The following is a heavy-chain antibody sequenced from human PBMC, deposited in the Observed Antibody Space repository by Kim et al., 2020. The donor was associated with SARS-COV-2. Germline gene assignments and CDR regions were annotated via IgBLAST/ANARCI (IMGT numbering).Heavy chain of an antibody. J-gene: IGHJ4*02. V-gene: IGHV4-31*03. CDR3: ARVYPLHPGFSCSGESCEGYFDF. CDR2: TSYSGTT. Sequence: SETLSLTCTVSGISISRGGYYWSWIRHHPGKGLDWLGFTSYSGTTYYNPSLKGRLTISVDTSKNHFSLKLSSVTAADTADYYCARVYPLHPGFSCSGESCEGYFDFWGQGTLVTVSS. CDR1: GISISRGGYY. D-gene: IGHD2-15*01.